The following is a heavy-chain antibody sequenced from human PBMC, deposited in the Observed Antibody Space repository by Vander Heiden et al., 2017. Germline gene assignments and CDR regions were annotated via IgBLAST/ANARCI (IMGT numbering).Heavy chain of an antibody. CDR2: ISSSSSYI. Sequence: EVQLVESGGGLVKPGGSLRLPCPASGFTFSSYSRNWGRRAQGKGLEWVSSISSSSSYIYYADSVKGRFTSSRDNAKNSLYLQMNSLRAENTAVYYCARALGPLYYGMDVWGQGTTVTVSS. CDR1: GFTFSSYS. D-gene: IGHD6-13*01. V-gene: IGHV3-21*01. CDR3: ARALGPLYYGMDV. J-gene: IGHJ6*02.